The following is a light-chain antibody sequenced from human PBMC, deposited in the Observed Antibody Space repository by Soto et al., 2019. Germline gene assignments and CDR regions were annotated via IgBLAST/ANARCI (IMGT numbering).Light chain of an antibody. CDR1: QDITNY. CDR3: QQYDNVPFT. J-gene: IGKJ5*01. Sequence: DIQMTQSPSSLSASVGDRVTIICQASQDITNYLNWYQRKPGKAPKLLNYDASNLETRVPSRFSGSGSGTHFSFTISSLQPEDIATYYCQQYDNVPFTFGQGTRLEMK. CDR2: DAS. V-gene: IGKV1-33*01.